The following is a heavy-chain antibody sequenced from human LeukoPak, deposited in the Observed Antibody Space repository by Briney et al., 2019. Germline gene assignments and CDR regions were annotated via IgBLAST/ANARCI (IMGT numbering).Heavy chain of an antibody. CDR3: ARDSGKGGYCSVGSCYSTCSWFGP. D-gene: IGHD2-15*01. J-gene: IGHJ5*02. V-gene: IGHV3-33*01. Sequence: PGEPLRLSCAASGFTFSSTAMHWDRQAPGKGFEWVALIWYDGSNEDYADPVKGRFTISRDNSKNTLYLQMSSLRAEDSALYYCARDSGKGGYCSVGSCYSTCSWFGPWGQGTLVTVSS. CDR2: IWYDGSNE. CDR1: GFTFSSTA.